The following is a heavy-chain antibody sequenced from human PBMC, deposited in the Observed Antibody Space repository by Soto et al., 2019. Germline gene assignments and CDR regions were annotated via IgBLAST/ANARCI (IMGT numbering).Heavy chain of an antibody. V-gene: IGHV1-18*01. CDR2: ISGFNAYT. CDR1: GYTFTSFG. Sequence: QAQLVQSGAEVKKPGASVKVSCKASGYTFTSFGIGWVRQAPGQGLEWMGWISGFNAYTDYAQGLQGRVTMTTDTSTNTVYMELRSLKSDDTAVYYCAKSGDGNWFETWGQGTPVTVSS. D-gene: IGHD7-27*01. CDR3: AKSGDGNWFET. J-gene: IGHJ5*02.